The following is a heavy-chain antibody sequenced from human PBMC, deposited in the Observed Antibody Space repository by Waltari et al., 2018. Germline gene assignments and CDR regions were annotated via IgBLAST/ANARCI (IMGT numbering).Heavy chain of an antibody. CDR2: VYHSGKT. CDR3: AGDRAIGLFFDY. V-gene: IGHV4-4*02. CDR1: GDSISGNYW. J-gene: IGHJ4*02. D-gene: IGHD2-2*01. Sequence: QVQLQESGQGLVKPSGTLSLTCAVSGDSISGNYWWSWVRQSPEKGLEWIEQVYHSGKTHYNPSLQSRVTISVDKPKNQFSLNLNSVTAADTAVYYCAGDRAIGLFFDYWGRGTLVTVSS.